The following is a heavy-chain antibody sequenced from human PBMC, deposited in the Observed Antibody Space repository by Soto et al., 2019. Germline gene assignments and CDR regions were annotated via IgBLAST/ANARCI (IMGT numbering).Heavy chain of an antibody. V-gene: IGHV4-59*11. Sequence: SETLSLTCTVSGDSMSSHYWNWVRQTPGKGLEWIGCIYFTGSTIYNPSLESRVTMSVDTSTSTAYMELRSLRSDDTAVYYCAREYYYGSGPWYWGQGTLVTVSS. CDR1: GDSMSSHY. CDR3: AREYYYGSGPWY. D-gene: IGHD3-10*01. J-gene: IGHJ4*02. CDR2: IYFTGST.